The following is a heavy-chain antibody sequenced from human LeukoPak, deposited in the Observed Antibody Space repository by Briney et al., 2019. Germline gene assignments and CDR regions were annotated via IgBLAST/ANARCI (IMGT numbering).Heavy chain of an antibody. J-gene: IGHJ4*02. CDR2: IYYSGST. CDR1: GGSISSSSYY. V-gene: IGHV4-61*01. Sequence: PSETLSLTCTVSGGSISSSSYYWGWIRQPPGKGLEWIGYIYYSGSTNYNPSLKSRVTISVDTSKNQFSLKLSSVTAADTAVYYCARDWMGGYYFDYWGQGTLVTVSS. CDR3: ARDWMGGYYFDY. D-gene: IGHD3-16*01.